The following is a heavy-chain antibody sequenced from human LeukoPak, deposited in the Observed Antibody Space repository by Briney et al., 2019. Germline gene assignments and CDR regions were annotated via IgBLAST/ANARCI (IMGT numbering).Heavy chain of an antibody. D-gene: IGHD6-6*01. V-gene: IGHV3-48*04. CDR1: GFTFSSFA. CDR2: ISTSSSTI. J-gene: IGHJ4*02. CDR3: AREYSSSSGRSLDY. Sequence: GGSLRLSCAASGFTFSSFAMNWVRQAPGKGLEWVSYISTSSSTIHYADSVKGRFTISRDNAKNSLYLQLNSLRADDTAVYYCAREYSSSSGRSLDYWGQGALVTVSS.